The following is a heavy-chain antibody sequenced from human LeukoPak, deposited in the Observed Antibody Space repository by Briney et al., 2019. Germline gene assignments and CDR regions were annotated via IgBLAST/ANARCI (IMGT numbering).Heavy chain of an antibody. V-gene: IGHV1-46*01. D-gene: IGHD1-26*01. J-gene: IGHJ5*02. CDR1: GYTFTSDY. CDR3: AGSSHQRNWFDP. Sequence: ASVNVSCKASGYTFTSDYMNWVRQAPGQELEWMGIVHSSGGVIRYAQEFQDRVTVTRDTSTSTIYLELSSLRSEDTAVYYCAGSSHQRNWFDPWGQGTLVTVSS. CDR2: VHSSGGVI.